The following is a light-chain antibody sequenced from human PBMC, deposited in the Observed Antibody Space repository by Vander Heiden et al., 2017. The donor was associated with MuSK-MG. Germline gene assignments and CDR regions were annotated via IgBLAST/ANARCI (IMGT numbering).Light chain of an antibody. CDR1: SSNIGAGYD. J-gene: IGLJ3*02. CDR3: QSYDSSLSGV. Sequence: QSVLTQPPSVSGAPGQRLTISCTGSSSNIGAGYDVHWYQQLPGTAPKLLIYGNSNRPSGVPDRFSGSKSGTSASQAITGLQAEDEADYYCQSYDSSLSGVFGGGTKLTVL. CDR2: GNS. V-gene: IGLV1-40*01.